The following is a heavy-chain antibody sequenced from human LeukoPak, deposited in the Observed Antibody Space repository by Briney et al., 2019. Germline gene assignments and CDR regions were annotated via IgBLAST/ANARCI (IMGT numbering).Heavy chain of an antibody. Sequence: SETLSLTCTVSGGSISSYYWSWIRQPPGQGLEWIGYIYYSGNTYYNPSLKSRVTISEDTSKNQFSLKLRSVTAADTAVYYCARGLYGSDAFDIWGQGTLVIVSS. CDR3: ARGLYGSDAFDI. J-gene: IGHJ3*02. CDR1: GGSISSYY. CDR2: IYYSGNT. V-gene: IGHV4-59*01. D-gene: IGHD1-14*01.